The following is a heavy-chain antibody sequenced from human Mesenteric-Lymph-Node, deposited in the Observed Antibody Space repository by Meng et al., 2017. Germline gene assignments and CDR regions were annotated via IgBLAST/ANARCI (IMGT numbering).Heavy chain of an antibody. CDR3: AKDYYSDYVYDY. D-gene: IGHD4-11*01. CDR2: ISGYNGDT. CDR1: GYTFTSNG. V-gene: IGHV1-18*01. Sequence: QIQLVQSGAEVKEPGASVKVSCKASGYTFTSNGIGWVRQAPGQGLEWMGWISGYNGDTNYAQKFQGRVSMTTDTSTSTAYMELRSLISDDTAVYYCAKDYYSDYVYDYWGQGTLVTSPQ. J-gene: IGHJ4*02.